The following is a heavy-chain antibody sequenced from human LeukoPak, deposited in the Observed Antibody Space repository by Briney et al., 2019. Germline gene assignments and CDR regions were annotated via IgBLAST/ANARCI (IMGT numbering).Heavy chain of an antibody. V-gene: IGHV3-74*01. CDR2: INSDGSST. CDR3: ARVGSGRLKVALDW. J-gene: IGHJ4*02. Sequence: PGGSLRLSCAASGFTFSSYWMHWVRQAPGKGLVWVSRINSDGSSTSYADSVKGRFTISRDNAKNTLYLQMNSLRAEDTAVYYCARVGSGRLKVALDWWGQGTLVTVSS. CDR1: GFTFSSYW. D-gene: IGHD3-10*01.